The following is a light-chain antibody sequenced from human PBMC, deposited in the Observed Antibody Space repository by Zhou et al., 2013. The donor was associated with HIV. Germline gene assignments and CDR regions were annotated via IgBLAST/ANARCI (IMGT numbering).Light chain of an antibody. J-gene: IGKJ5*01. V-gene: IGKV3-11*01. Sequence: DIVMTQSPATLSVSPGERATLSCRASQSVFSNLAWYQQKPGQAPRLLIYDASNRATGIPARFSGSGSGTDFTLTISSLEPEDFAVYYCQQRSNWPITFGQGTRLEIK. CDR2: DAS. CDR3: QQRSNWPIT. CDR1: QSVFSN.